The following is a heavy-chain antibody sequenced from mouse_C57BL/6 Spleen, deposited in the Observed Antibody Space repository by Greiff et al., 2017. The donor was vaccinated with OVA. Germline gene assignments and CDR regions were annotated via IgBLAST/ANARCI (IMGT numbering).Heavy chain of an antibody. CDR3: ARSRGNYGNYFDY. CDR2: INPGSGGT. J-gene: IGHJ2*01. V-gene: IGHV1-54*01. D-gene: IGHD2-1*01. CDR1: GYAFTNYL. Sequence: VQGVESGAELVRPGTSVKVSCKASGYAFTNYLIEWVKQRPGQGLEWIGVINPGSGGTNYNEKFKGQATLTADKSSSTAYMQLSSLTSEDSSVYFCARSRGNYGNYFDYWGQGTTLTVSS.